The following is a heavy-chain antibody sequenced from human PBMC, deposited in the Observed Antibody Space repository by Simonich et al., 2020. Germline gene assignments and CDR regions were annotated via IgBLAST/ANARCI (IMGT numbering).Heavy chain of an antibody. J-gene: IGHJ6*02. CDR2: IYYSGST. D-gene: IGHD1-26*01. CDR3: ARSLGYYYYYYGMDV. V-gene: IGHV4-59*08. Sequence: QVQLQESGPGLVKPSETLSLTCTVSGGSISSYYWSWIRQPPGKGLEWIGYIYYSGSTNYNPPLKSRVTISVDPSKNQFSLKLSSVTAADTAVYYCARSLGYYYYYYGMDVWGQGTTVTVSS. CDR1: GGSISSYY.